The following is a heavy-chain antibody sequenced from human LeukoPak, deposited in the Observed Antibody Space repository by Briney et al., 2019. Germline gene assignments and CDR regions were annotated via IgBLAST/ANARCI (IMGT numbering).Heavy chain of an antibody. CDR1: GFTFSSYS. V-gene: IGHV3-21*01. Sequence: PGGSLRLSCAASGFTFSSYSMNWVRQAPGKGLEWVSSISSSSSYIYYADSVKCRFTISRDNAKNPLYLQMNSLRAEDTAVYYCARVDYDSSGYYLNFDYWGQGTLVTVSS. CDR3: ARVDYDSSGYYLNFDY. J-gene: IGHJ4*02. CDR2: ISSSSSYI. D-gene: IGHD3-22*01.